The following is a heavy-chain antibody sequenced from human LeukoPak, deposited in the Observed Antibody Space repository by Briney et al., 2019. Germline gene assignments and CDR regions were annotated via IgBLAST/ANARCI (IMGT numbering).Heavy chain of an antibody. CDR3: ARTLSYDFWSGYPNYFDY. D-gene: IGHD3-3*01. Sequence: PSETLSLTCTVSGGSISSSSYYWGWIRQPPGKGLEWIGSIYYSGSTYYNPSLKSRVTISVDTSKNQFSLKLSSVTAADMAVYYCARTLSYDFWSGYPNYFDYWGQGTLVTVSS. J-gene: IGHJ4*02. CDR1: GGSISSSSYY. CDR2: IYYSGST. V-gene: IGHV4-39*07.